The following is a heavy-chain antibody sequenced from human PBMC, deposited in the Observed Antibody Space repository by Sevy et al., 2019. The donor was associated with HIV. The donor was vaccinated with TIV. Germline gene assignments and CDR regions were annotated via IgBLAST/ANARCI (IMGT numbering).Heavy chain of an antibody. J-gene: IGHJ5*02. CDR3: AKGGQWLVRDWFDP. Sequence: GGSLRLSCAASGFTFSSYGMHWVRQAPGKGLDWVTVISYDGSNKYYADSVKGRFTISRDNSKNTLYLQMNSLRVEDTPVYYCAKGGQWLVRDWFDPWGQGTLVTVSS. CDR1: GFTFSSYG. D-gene: IGHD6-19*01. V-gene: IGHV3-30*18. CDR2: ISYDGSNK.